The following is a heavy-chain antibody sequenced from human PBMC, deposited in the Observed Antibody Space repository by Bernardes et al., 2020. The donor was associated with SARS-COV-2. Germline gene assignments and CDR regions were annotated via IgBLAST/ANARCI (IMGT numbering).Heavy chain of an antibody. D-gene: IGHD6-19*01. Sequence: GWSLRLSCAASGFTFSSHTMHWVRQAPGKGLQWVSCISSGGDYIYQADSMKGRFTISRDNAKSSLYLQLNSLRVEDTAVYFCARGKGEHWLVTDRWGRGTLVTVSS. CDR1: GFTFSSHT. CDR3: ARGKGEHWLVTDR. J-gene: IGHJ4*02. CDR2: ISSGGDYI. V-gene: IGHV3-21*01.